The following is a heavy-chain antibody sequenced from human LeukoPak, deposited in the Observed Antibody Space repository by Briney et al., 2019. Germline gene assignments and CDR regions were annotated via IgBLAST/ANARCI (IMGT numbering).Heavy chain of an antibody. CDR1: GDSVTSHG. CDR3: ARDNVGSLDF. J-gene: IGHJ4*02. Sequence: SETLSLIRSVSGDSVTSHGWSWVRQPPGKGLEWIGYVYASGANSDNCNPSLKSRITISVDTSRNQFSLRLNSVTAADTAIYYCARDNVGSLDFWGQGILVTVSS. CDR2: VYASGAN. D-gene: IGHD3-10*01. V-gene: IGHV4-59*02.